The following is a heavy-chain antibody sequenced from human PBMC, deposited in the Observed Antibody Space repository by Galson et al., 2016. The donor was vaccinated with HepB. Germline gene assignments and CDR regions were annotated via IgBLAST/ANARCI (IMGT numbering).Heavy chain of an antibody. D-gene: IGHD5-12*01. CDR3: ARGSDGGYEN. V-gene: IGHV5-51*03. Sequence: QSGAEVKKPGESLKISCKGSGYRFYNYWIAWVRQMPGKGLEWMGIIYPGDSDTRYSRSFRGQVTISADKSVSTAYVQWSSVKASDTAMYFCARGSDGGYENWGQGTQVTVSS. CDR1: GYRFYNYW. CDR2: IYPGDSDT. J-gene: IGHJ4*02.